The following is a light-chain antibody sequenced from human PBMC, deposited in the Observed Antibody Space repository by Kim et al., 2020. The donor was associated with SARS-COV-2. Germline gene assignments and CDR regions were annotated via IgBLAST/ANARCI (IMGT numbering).Light chain of an antibody. CDR2: DST. J-gene: IGLJ2*01. CDR1: SSNIGAGYG. CDR3: QSFDNSLTGVV. V-gene: IGLV1-40*01. Sequence: QSVLTQPPSVSGAPGQRVTFSCAGTSSNIGAGYGVHWYQQIPGTAPRLLISDSTNRPSGVPDRFSGSISGTSASLVITGLQVDDEADYDCQSFDNSLTGVVFGGGTKVTVL.